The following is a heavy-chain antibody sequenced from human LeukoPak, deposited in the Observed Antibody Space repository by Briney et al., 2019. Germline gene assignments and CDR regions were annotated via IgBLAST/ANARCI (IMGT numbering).Heavy chain of an antibody. Sequence: SVKVSCRTSGGTFSSYAISWVRQAPGQGLEWMGGIIPIIGTANYAQKFQGRVTITADESTSTAYMELSSLRSEDTAVYYCARGPSGYLIYWGQGTLVTVSS. CDR2: IIPIIGTA. CDR3: ARGPSGYLIY. J-gene: IGHJ4*02. D-gene: IGHD5-12*01. V-gene: IGHV1-69*13. CDR1: GGTFSSYA.